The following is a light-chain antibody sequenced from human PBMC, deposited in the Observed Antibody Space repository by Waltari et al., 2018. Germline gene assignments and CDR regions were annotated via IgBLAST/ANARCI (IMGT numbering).Light chain of an antibody. Sequence: QSALTQPRSVSGSPGQSVTISCTGTSSDVGGYNYVPWYQPHPGKAPKPMIYDVSKRPSGVPDRFSGSKSGNTASLTISGLQAEDEADYYCCSYAGSYTYVFGTGTKVTVL. V-gene: IGLV2-11*01. CDR1: SSDVGGYNY. CDR3: CSYAGSYTYV. J-gene: IGLJ1*01. CDR2: DVS.